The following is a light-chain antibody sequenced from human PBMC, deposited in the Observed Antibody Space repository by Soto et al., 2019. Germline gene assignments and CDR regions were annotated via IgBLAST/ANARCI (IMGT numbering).Light chain of an antibody. CDR2: DSS. Sequence: EIVLTQSPATLSLSPGERATLSCRASQSVGTYFAWYQQTPGQAPRLLIYDSSNRATGIPARFSGSGSGTDFTLTISSLEPEDFAVYYCQQRSDWPSTFGGGTKVEIK. J-gene: IGKJ4*01. CDR3: QQRSDWPST. CDR1: QSVGTY. V-gene: IGKV3-11*01.